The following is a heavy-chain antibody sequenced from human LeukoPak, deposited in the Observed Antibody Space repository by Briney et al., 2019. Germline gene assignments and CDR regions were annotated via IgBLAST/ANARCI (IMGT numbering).Heavy chain of an antibody. Sequence: ASVKVSCKASGYTFTSYGISWVRQAPGQGLEWMGWISAYNGNTNYAQKLQGRVTMTTDTSTSTAYMELRSLRSDDTAVYYCARGRYYYDSSGYADAFDIWGQGTMVTVSS. CDR3: ARGRYYYDSSGYADAFDI. J-gene: IGHJ3*02. D-gene: IGHD3-22*01. CDR2: ISAYNGNT. V-gene: IGHV1-18*01. CDR1: GYTFTSYG.